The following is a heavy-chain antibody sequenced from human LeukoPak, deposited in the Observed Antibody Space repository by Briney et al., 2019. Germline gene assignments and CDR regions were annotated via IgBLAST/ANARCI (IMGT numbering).Heavy chain of an antibody. CDR3: AKVAELYYYDFWSGYYSLYYFDY. CDR1: GFTFSSYA. Sequence: GGSLRLSCAASGFTFSSYAMSSVRQAPGKGLEWVSAISGSGGSTYYADSVKGRFTISRDNSKNPLYLQMNSLRAEATAVYYCAKVAELYYYDFWSGYYSLYYFDYWGQGTLVTVSS. J-gene: IGHJ4*02. D-gene: IGHD3-3*01. CDR2: ISGSGGST. V-gene: IGHV3-23*01.